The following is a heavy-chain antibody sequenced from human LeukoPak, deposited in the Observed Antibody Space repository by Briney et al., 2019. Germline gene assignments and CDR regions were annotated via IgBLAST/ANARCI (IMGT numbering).Heavy chain of an antibody. V-gene: IGHV4-59*08. CDR2: IYYSGST. D-gene: IGHD1-26*01. CDR3: ASYSGSYGDFDY. J-gene: IGHJ4*02. Sequence: PSETLSPTCTVSGGSISSYYWSWIRQPPGKGLEWIGYIYYSGSTNYNPSLKSRVTISVDTSKNQFSLKLSSVTAADTAVYYCASYSGSYGDFDYWGQGTLVTVSS. CDR1: GGSISSYY.